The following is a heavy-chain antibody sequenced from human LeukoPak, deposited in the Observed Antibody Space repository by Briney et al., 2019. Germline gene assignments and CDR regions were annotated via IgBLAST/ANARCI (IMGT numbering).Heavy chain of an antibody. Sequence: PSETLSLTCTVSGGSFSTHYWSWIRQPPGRGLEWIGYIYYTGSTNHNPSLKSRVTISVDTSKNQFSLKLSSVTAADTAVYYCARGGYYDKEAFDIWGQGTMVTVSS. V-gene: IGHV4-59*11. D-gene: IGHD3-22*01. J-gene: IGHJ3*02. CDR2: IYYTGST. CDR1: GGSFSTHY. CDR3: ARGGYYDKEAFDI.